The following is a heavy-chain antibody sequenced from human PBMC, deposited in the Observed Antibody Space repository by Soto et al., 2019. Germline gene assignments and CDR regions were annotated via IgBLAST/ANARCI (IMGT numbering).Heavy chain of an antibody. CDR1: GVSLTSHY. Sequence: QVHLQESGPELVKPSETLSLTCRVSGVSLTSHYWTWIRQSPGKGLEWIGYIYYSGSTNYSPSLKSRLTMSIDTPSNQFSLNLSSVTAADTAIYYCARLRDRSGTASICNGMDVWGPGTMVTVSS. CDR2: IYYSGST. V-gene: IGHV4-59*11. CDR3: ARLRDRSGTASICNGMDV. J-gene: IGHJ6*02. D-gene: IGHD3-22*01.